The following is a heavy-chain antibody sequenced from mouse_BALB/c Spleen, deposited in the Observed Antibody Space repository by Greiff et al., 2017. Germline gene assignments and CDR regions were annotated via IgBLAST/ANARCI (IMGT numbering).Heavy chain of an antibody. CDR1: GFTFSSYA. V-gene: IGHV5-6-5*01. Sequence: VKLVESGGGLVKPGGSLKLSCAASGFTFSSYAMSWVRQTPEKRLEWVASISSGGSTYYPDSVKGRFTISRDNARNILYLQMSSLRSEDTAMYYCARDYGSSYPYYVDYWGQGTTLTVSS. J-gene: IGHJ2*01. CDR3: ARDYGSSYPYYVDY. CDR2: ISSGGST. D-gene: IGHD1-1*01.